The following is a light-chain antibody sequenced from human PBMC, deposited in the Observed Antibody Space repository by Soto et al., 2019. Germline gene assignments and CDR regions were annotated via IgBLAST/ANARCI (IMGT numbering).Light chain of an antibody. J-gene: IGKJ1*01. CDR3: QNYHSAPWT. CDR1: QAISNF. Sequence: IQMTQSPSTLSASVGDRVTITCRASQAISNFLAWYQQKPEKDAKLLMYGASTVPSGVPSRFSGSGSGTDFTLTISSLQPEDVATYYCQNYHSAPWTFGQGTKGEIK. CDR2: GAS. V-gene: IGKV1-27*01.